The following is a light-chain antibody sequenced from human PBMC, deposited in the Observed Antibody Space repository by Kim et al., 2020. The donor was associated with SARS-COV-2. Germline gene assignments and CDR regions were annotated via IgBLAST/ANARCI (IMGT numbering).Light chain of an antibody. CDR1: ESVSSSY. CDR2: GAS. V-gene: IGKV3-20*01. J-gene: IGKJ4*01. CDR3: QQYGRSPLT. Sequence: EIVLTQSPGTLSLSPGEGATLSCRASESVSSSYLAWYQQKPGQAPRLLIFGASTRATGIPGRFSGSRSGTDFTLTISRLEPADFAVYYCQQYGRSPLTFGGGTKVDIK.